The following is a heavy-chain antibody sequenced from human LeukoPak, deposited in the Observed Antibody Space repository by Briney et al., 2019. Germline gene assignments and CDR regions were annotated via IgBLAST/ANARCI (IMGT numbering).Heavy chain of an antibody. D-gene: IGHD3-16*01. J-gene: IGHJ6*02. Sequence: PGGSLRLSCAASRFTFSSYSMNWVRQAPGKGLEWVSSISSSSSYIYYADSVKGRFTISRDNAKNSLYLQINSLGAEDTAVYYCARDWGYYYYYGMDVWGQGTTVTVSS. CDR3: ARDWGYYYYYGMDV. V-gene: IGHV3-21*01. CDR2: ISSSSSYI. CDR1: RFTFSSYS.